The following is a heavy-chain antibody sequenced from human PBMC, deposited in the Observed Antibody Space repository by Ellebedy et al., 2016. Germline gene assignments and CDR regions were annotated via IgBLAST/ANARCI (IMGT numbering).Heavy chain of an antibody. V-gene: IGHV3-23*01. Sequence: GGSLRLSCAASGFTFSSSAMTWVRQAPGEGLEWVSSISGSGDNTYYADSVKGRFTISRDNSKNTLYRQMNSLRAEDTAVYHCAKDRRDFWSGYSNWLDPWGQGTLVTVSS. CDR3: AKDRRDFWSGYSNWLDP. J-gene: IGHJ5*02. CDR2: ISGSGDNT. D-gene: IGHD3-3*01. CDR1: GFTFSSSA.